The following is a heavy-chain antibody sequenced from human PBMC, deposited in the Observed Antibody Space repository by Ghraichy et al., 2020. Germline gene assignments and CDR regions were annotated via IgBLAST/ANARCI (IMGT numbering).Heavy chain of an antibody. V-gene: IGHV3-72*01. CDR1: GFTFSDHY. D-gene: IGHD6-19*01. Sequence: GESLNISCSASGFTFSDHYMDWVRQAPGKGLEWVGRTRNKPNTYTTEYAASVKGRFTISRDDSKNSLYLQMNSLKTEDTAVYYCARVHVSSGWYYFDYWGQGTLVTVFS. J-gene: IGHJ4*02. CDR3: ARVHVSSGWYYFDY. CDR2: TRNKPNTYTT.